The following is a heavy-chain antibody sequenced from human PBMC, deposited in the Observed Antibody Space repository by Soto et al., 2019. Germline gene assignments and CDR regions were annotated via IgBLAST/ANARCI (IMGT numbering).Heavy chain of an antibody. CDR3: ARLLYSSAGLVRNNWFDP. Sequence: SCKGSGYSFTSYWISWVRQMPGKGLEWMGRIDPSDSYTNYSPSFQGHVTISADKSISTAYLQWSSLKASDTAMYYCARLLYSSAGLVRNNWFDPWGQGTLVTVSS. CDR2: IDPSDSYT. CDR1: GYSFTSYW. V-gene: IGHV5-10-1*01. D-gene: IGHD6-13*01. J-gene: IGHJ5*02.